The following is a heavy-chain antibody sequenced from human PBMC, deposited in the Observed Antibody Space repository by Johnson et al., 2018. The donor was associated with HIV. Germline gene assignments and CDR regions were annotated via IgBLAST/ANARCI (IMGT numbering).Heavy chain of an antibody. Sequence: VQLVESGGGVVQPGGSLRLSCAASGFTVSSNYMSWVRQAPGKGLEWVSVIYSGGSTGYADSVTGRFTISRDNAKKSLYLQMNSLRAEDTALYYCARGLMITFGGVIVPYVFDIWGQGTMVTVSS. J-gene: IGHJ3*02. CDR2: IYSGGST. CDR3: ARGLMITFGGVIVPYVFDI. CDR1: GFTVSSNY. V-gene: IGHV3-66*01. D-gene: IGHD3-16*02.